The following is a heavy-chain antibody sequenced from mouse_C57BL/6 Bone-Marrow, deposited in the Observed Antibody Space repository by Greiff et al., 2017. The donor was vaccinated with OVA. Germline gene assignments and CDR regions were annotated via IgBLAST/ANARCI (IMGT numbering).Heavy chain of an antibody. D-gene: IGHD3-2*02. V-gene: IGHV5-17*01. CDR2: ISSGSSTI. J-gene: IGHJ3*01. CDR3: ARQAAQATSFAY. Sequence: EVKVVESGGGLVKPGGSLKLSCAASGFTFSDYGMHWVRQAPEKGLEWVAYISSGSSTIYYADTVKGRFTISRDNAKNTLFLQMTSLRSEDTAMYYCARQAAQATSFAYWGQGTLVTVSA. CDR1: GFTFSDYG.